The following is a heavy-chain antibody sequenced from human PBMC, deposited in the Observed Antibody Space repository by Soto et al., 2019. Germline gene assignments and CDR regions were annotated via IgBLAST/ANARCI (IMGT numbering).Heavy chain of an antibody. V-gene: IGHV3-74*01. Sequence: EVQLVESGGGLVQPGESLRLSCAASGFTFSYYWMHWVRQAPGKGLVWVSRIHSDGSSTTYADSVKGRFTISRDKARKTRYLQMHSLRAEDTAVYYCARGDRGALDLWGQGTVVTVSS. D-gene: IGHD1-26*01. J-gene: IGHJ3*01. CDR1: GFTFSYYW. CDR2: IHSDGSST. CDR3: ARGDRGALDL.